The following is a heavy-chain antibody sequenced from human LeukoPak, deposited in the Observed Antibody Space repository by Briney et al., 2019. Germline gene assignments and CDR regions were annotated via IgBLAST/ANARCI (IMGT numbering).Heavy chain of an antibody. CDR1: GGSLSSYY. CDR3: ARYSNAVAGARWFDH. D-gene: IGHD2-21*01. J-gene: IGHJ5*02. Sequence: SETLSLTCTVSGGSLSSYYWSWIRQPPGKELELIGYIYYSGSTNYNPSLKSRVTISLDTSKNQFSLKLSSVTAADTAVYFCARYSNAVAGARWFDHWGQGTLVTVSS. V-gene: IGHV4-59*01. CDR2: IYYSGST.